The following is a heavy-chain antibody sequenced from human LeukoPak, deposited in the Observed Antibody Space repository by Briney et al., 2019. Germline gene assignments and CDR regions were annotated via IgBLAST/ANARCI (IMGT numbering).Heavy chain of an antibody. CDR3: ARNDYGDFTPGY. J-gene: IGHJ4*02. CDR1: GYTFTGYY. CDR2: INPNSGGT. V-gene: IGHV1-2*02. D-gene: IGHD4-17*01. Sequence: ASVKVSCKASGYTFTGYYTHWVRQAPGQGLEWMGWINPNSGGTNYAQKFQGRVTTTRDTSISTAYMELSRLRSDDTAVYYCARNDYGDFTPGYWGQGTLVTVSS.